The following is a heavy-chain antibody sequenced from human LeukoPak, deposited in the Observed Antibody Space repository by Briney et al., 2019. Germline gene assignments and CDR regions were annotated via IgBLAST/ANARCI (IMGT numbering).Heavy chain of an antibody. CDR1: GGSISSGDYY. CDR3: ARDDCTSGHGWFDP. CDR2: IYYSGST. Sequence: PSETLSLTCTVSGGSISSGDYYWSWIRQPPGKGLEWIGYIYYSGSTYYNPSLKSRVTISVDTSKNQFSLKLSSVTAADTAVYCCARDDCTSGHGWFDPWGQGTLVTVSS. D-gene: IGHD2-8*01. J-gene: IGHJ5*02. V-gene: IGHV4-30-4*08.